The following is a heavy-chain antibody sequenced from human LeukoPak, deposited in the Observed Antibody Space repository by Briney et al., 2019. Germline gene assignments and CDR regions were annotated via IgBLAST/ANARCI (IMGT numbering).Heavy chain of an antibody. CDR2: IIVVFGRA. CDR1: GGTFTSHA. CDR3: ASTLYYYDSSGYYYGMNA. Sequence: ASVKVSCKASGGTFTSHAISWVRQAPGQGLEWMGRIIVVFGRANYAEKFQGRVTITADKSTSTAYMELSSLRSADTAVYYCASTLYYYDSSGYYYGMNAWGQGTTVTVSS. J-gene: IGHJ6*02. V-gene: IGHV1-69*04. D-gene: IGHD3-22*01.